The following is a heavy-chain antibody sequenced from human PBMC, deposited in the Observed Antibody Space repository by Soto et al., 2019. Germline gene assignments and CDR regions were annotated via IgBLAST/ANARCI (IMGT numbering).Heavy chain of an antibody. CDR2: IYHSGST. CDR3: ARGGFGWYYGSGSPPYNWFDP. V-gene: IGHV4-4*02. Sequence: SETLSLTCAVSGGSISSSNWWSWVRQPPGKGLEWIGEIYHSGSTNYNPSLKSRVTISVDKSKNQFSLKLSSVTAADTAVYYCARGGFGWYYGSGSPPYNWFDPWGQGTLVTVSS. D-gene: IGHD3-10*01. CDR1: GGSISSSNW. J-gene: IGHJ5*02.